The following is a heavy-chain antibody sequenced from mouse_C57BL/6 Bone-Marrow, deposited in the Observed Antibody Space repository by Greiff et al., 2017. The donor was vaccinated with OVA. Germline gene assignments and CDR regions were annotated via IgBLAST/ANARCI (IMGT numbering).Heavy chain of an antibody. V-gene: IGHV5-4*03. CDR3: AKGYSLDY. D-gene: IGHD2-3*01. CDR1: GFTFSSYA. J-gene: IGHJ2*01. CDR2: ISDGGSYT. Sequence: EVKLMESGGGLVKPGGSLKLSCAASGFTFSSYAMSWVRQTPEKRLEWVATISDGGSYTYYPDNVKGRFTISRDNAKNNLYLQMSHLKSEDTAVYYCAKGYSLDYWGQGTTLTVSS.